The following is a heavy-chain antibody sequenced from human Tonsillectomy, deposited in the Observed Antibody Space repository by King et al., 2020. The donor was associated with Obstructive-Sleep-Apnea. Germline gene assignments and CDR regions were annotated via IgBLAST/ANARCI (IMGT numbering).Heavy chain of an antibody. D-gene: IGHD3-22*01. CDR1: GGAISRSNW. CDR2: IYHSGRT. V-gene: IGHV4-4*02. J-gene: IGHJ4*02. CDR3: AYDSSGYAGFDY. Sequence: VQLQESGPGLVKPSGTLSLTRAVSGGAISRSNWWRWVRQPPGKGLVWMGEIYHSGRTNYNPALKNGVTKSVNKSKNQFSLRLSSVTAADTAVYYCAYDSSGYAGFDYWGQGTLVTVSS.